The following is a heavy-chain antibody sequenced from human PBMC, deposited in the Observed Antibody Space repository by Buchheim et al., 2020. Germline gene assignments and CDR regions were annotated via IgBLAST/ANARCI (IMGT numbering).Heavy chain of an antibody. CDR2: SRNKHNGYST. CDR3: TRSVRYTPDS. CDR1: GFIFSDDF. D-gene: IGHD3-16*02. Sequence: EVQLVESGGGLVQPGGSLRLSCAASGFIFSDDFMEWVRQAPGKGLEWIGRSRNKHNGYSTEYTASVKGRFTISRDDSQNLFFLDMRSLRSEDTAVYYCTRSVRYTPDSWGQGTL. J-gene: IGHJ4*02. V-gene: IGHV3-72*01.